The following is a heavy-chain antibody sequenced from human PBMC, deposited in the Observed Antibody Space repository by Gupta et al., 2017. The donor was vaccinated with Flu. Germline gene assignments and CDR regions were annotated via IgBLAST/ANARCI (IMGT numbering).Heavy chain of an antibody. J-gene: IGHJ5*02. D-gene: IGHD1-1*01. Sequence: EVQLVESGGGLVQTGGSLRLSCAASGFTFSKYWMHWVRRAPGKGLVWVARINSDGSSTRDADFVKGRLIISRDNAKNTLYLDMNDVRAEDTATYYCARLTTGPQIDLWGQGTLVTVSS. CDR1: GFTFSKYW. CDR3: ARLTTGPQIDL. CDR2: INSDGSST. V-gene: IGHV3-74*01.